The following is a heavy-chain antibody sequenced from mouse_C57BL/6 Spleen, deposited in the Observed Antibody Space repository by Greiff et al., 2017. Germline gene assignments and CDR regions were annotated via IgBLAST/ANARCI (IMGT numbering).Heavy chain of an antibody. J-gene: IGHJ4*01. CDR2: INPNYGTT. CDR3: ARSYGYDEGYAMDY. D-gene: IGHD2-2*01. CDR1: GYSFTDYN. V-gene: IGHV1-39*01. Sequence: VQLQQSGPELVKPGASVRISCKASGYSFTDYNMNWVKQSNGKSLEWIGVINPNYGTTSYNQKFKGKATLTVDQSSSTAYMQLNSRTSEDSAVYYCARSYGYDEGYAMDYWGQGTSVTVSS.